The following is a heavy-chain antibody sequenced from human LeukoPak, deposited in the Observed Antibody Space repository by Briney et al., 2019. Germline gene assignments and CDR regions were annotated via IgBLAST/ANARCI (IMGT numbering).Heavy chain of an antibody. V-gene: IGHV4-31*11. Sequence: SGTLSLTCAVSGGSISSGGYYWSWIRQHPGKGLEWIGYIYYSGSTYYNPSLKSRVTISVDTSKNQFSLKLSSVTAADTAVYYCARIIAAAGTSWGQGTLVTVSS. CDR2: IYYSGST. J-gene: IGHJ5*02. CDR1: GGSISSGGYY. CDR3: ARIIAAAGTS. D-gene: IGHD6-13*01.